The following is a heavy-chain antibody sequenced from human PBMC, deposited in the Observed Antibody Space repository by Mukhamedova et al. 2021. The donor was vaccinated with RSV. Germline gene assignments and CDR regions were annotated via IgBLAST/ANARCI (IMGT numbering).Heavy chain of an antibody. CDR2: ISGYNGNT. Sequence: RQAPGQGLEWMGWISGYNGNTNYVQKFQGRVTMTTDTSTSTAYMELRSLRSDDTAMYFCARVVVIAYYYYMDVWGKGTTVTVSS. V-gene: IGHV1-18*01. J-gene: IGHJ6*03. CDR3: ARVVVIAYYYYMDV. D-gene: IGHD3-16*02.